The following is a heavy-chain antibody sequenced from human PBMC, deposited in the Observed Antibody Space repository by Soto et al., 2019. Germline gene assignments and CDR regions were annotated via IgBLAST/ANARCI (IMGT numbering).Heavy chain of an antibody. D-gene: IGHD2-15*01. Sequence: QVHLVQSGPEVKKPGASVKVSCKASGYTFNTYGITWVRQAPGQGLEWMAWINAYNGNRIYAQNFQGRVTVTTDTYRSAAYMELMCLTASDTAGDFCASFRDRVAALGGLGTMVTVSS. CDR3: ASFRDRVAAL. CDR2: INAYNGNR. CDR1: GYTFNTYG. V-gene: IGHV1-18*01. J-gene: IGHJ3*01.